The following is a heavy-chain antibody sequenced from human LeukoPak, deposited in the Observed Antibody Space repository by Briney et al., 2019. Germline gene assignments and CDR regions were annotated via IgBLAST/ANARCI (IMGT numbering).Heavy chain of an antibody. CDR1: GFTFSNYA. J-gene: IGHJ4*02. V-gene: IGHV3-23*01. Sequence: GGSLRLSCASSGFTFSNYAMSWVGQAPGKGLDWVSTIGGSGSSTSYADSVKGRFTISRDNSKNTLYLQMNSLRAEDTAVYYCARQVGAGYWGQGTLVTVSS. CDR3: ARQVGAGY. D-gene: IGHD1-26*01. CDR2: IGGSGSST.